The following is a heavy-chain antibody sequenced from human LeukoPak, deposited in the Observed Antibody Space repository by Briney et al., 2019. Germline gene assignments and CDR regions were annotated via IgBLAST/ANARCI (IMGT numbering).Heavy chain of an antibody. CDR1: AYIFSNYW. CDR3: ARRLVRGVNYFDY. J-gene: IGHJ4*02. Sequence: GESLKISCQGSAYIFSNYWIGWVRQMPGKGLEWMGIIYPADSDTRYSPSFQGQVTISADKSIRTAYLQWSSLKASDTAIYYCARRLVRGVNYFDYWGQGTLVTVSS. D-gene: IGHD3-10*01. CDR2: IYPADSDT. V-gene: IGHV5-51*01.